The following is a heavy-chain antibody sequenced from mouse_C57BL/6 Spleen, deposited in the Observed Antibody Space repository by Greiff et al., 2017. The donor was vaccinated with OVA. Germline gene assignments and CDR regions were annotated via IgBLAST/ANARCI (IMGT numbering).Heavy chain of an antibody. CDR1: GYTFTSYW. D-gene: IGHD1-1*02. V-gene: IGHV1-61*01. J-gene: IGHJ2*01. Sequence: VQLQQPGAELVRPGSSVKLSCKASGYTFTSYWMDWVKQRPGQGLEWIGNIYPSDSETHYNQKFKDKATLTVDKSSRTAYMQLSSLTSEDSAVYYSARRVVYYFDYWGQGTTLTVSS. CDR3: ARRVVYYFDY. CDR2: IYPSDSET.